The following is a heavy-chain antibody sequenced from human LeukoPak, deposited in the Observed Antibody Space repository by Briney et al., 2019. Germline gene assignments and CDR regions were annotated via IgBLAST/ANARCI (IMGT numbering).Heavy chain of an antibody. Sequence: SVKVSCKASGGTFSTYAINWVRQAPGQGLEWMGGIIPIFDTPNYAQKFQGRVTITADKSTSTAYMELSSLRSEDTAVYYCARDTPVESSTQYDYFDYWGQGTLVTVSS. CDR2: IIPIFDTP. J-gene: IGHJ4*02. CDR3: ARDTPVESSTQYDYFDY. D-gene: IGHD2-15*01. CDR1: GGTFSTYA. V-gene: IGHV1-69*06.